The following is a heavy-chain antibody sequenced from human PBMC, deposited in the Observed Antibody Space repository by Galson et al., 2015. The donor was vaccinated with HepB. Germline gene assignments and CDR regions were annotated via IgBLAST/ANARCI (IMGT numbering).Heavy chain of an antibody. CDR1: GFTFSNYG. D-gene: IGHD1-26*01. Sequence: SLRLSCAASGFTFSNYGIHWVRQAPGKGLEWVTVIWYDGSTKFYADSVKGRFTISRDNSKSTLYLQMKSLRAEDTAVYYCARAINWERLTNMDVWGQGTTVTVSS. CDR2: IWYDGSTK. V-gene: IGHV3-33*01. CDR3: ARAINWERLTNMDV. J-gene: IGHJ6*02.